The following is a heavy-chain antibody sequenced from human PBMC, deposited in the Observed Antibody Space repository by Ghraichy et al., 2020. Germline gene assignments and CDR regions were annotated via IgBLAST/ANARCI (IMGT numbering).Heavy chain of an antibody. J-gene: IGHJ3*02. V-gene: IGHV4-4*07. Sequence: SETLSLTCTVSGGSISSYYWSWIRQPAGKGLEWIGRIYTSGSTNYNPSLKSRVTMSVDTSKNQFSLKLSSVTAADTAVYCCARSRGVIISVHAFDIWGQGTMVTVSS. CDR3: ARSRGVIISVHAFDI. CDR2: IYTSGST. D-gene: IGHD3-10*01. CDR1: GGSISSYY.